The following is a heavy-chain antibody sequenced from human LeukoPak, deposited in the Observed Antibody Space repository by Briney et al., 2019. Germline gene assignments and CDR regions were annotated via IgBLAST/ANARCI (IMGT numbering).Heavy chain of an antibody. CDR3: ARVYHSSSGRAIDY. V-gene: IGHV3-23*01. CDR2: ISHSGGGT. J-gene: IGHJ4*02. CDR1: GFTFDDYG. Sequence: PGGSLRLSCAASGFTFDDYGMSWVRQAPEKGLEWVSTISHSGGGTYYAESVKGRFTISRDNSKNAVYLQMNSLRAEDTAVYYCARVYHSSSGRAIDYWGQGTLVTVSS. D-gene: IGHD6-6*01.